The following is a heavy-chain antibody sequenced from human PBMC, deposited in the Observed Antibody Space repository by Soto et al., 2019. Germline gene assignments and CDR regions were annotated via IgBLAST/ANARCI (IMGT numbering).Heavy chain of an antibody. CDR1: GFTFSDHY. V-gene: IGHV3-72*01. CDR3: ARDGNHEQLDY. J-gene: IGHJ4*02. Sequence: GGSLRLSCAASGFTFSDHYMDWVRQAPGKGLEWVGRTRNKANSYTTEYAASVKGRFTISRDDSKNSLYLQMNSLKTEDTAVYYCARDGNHEQLDYWGQGTLVTVSS. CDR2: TRNKANSYTT.